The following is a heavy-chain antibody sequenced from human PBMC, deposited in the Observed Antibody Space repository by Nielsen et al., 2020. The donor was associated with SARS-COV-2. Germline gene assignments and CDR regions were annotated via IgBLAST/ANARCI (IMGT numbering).Heavy chain of an antibody. J-gene: IGHJ4*02. CDR2: INPSGGST. CDR3: ARDQSIGIYDY. Sequence: ASVKVSCKASGYTFTSYYMHWVRQAPGQGLEWMGVINPSGGSTNYAQKFQGRVTMTRDTSTSTVYMELSSLRSEDTAVYYCARDQSIGIYDYWGQGSLVTVSS. V-gene: IGHV1-46*01. CDR1: GYTFTSYY. D-gene: IGHD5-12*01.